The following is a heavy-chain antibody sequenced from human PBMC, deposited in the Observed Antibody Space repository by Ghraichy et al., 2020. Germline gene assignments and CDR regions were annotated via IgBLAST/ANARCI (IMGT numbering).Heavy chain of an antibody. D-gene: IGHD3-22*01. CDR3: ARGGFSYDSSGHYYWYFDL. CDR2: ISHSGST. J-gene: IGHJ2*01. V-gene: IGHV4-59*01. Sequence: SETLSLTCTVSGGSISSYFWSWIRQPPGKGLEWIGYISHSGSTNYNPSLKSRVTISEDTSKNQFSLRLSSVTAADTAVYYCARGGFSYDSSGHYYWYFDLWGRGTLVTVSS. CDR1: GGSISSYF.